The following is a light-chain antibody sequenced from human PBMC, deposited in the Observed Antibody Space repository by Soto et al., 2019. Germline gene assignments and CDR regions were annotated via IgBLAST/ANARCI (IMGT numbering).Light chain of an antibody. V-gene: IGKV1-33*01. Sequence: DIQMTQSPSSLSASVGERVTITCQASQGISTDLNWYQQKPGKVPKLLIYDASNLETGVPSRFSGSGSGTDFTFTISSLQPEDFATYYCQQYDNLPFTFGPGTKVDIK. J-gene: IGKJ3*01. CDR2: DAS. CDR1: QGISTD. CDR3: QQYDNLPFT.